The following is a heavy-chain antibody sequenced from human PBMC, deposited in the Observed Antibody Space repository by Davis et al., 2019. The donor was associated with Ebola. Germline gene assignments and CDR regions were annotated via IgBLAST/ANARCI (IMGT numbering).Heavy chain of an antibody. Sequence: SVKVSCKASGFTFTSSAVQWVRQARGQRLEWIGWIVVGSGNTNYAQKFQERVTITRDMSTSTAYMELSSLRSEDTAVYFCARGGRNYTSGWLHPRDNWFDPWGQGTLVTVSS. D-gene: IGHD6-19*01. CDR2: IVVGSGNT. J-gene: IGHJ5*02. CDR1: GFTFTSSA. CDR3: ARGGRNYTSGWLHPRDNWFDP. V-gene: IGHV1-58*01.